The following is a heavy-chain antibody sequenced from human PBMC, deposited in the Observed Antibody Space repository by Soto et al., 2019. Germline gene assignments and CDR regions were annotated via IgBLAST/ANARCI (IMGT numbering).Heavy chain of an antibody. D-gene: IGHD3-10*01. CDR1: GGSISSGDYY. CDR2: IYYSGST. CDR3: ARVYYGSGSYSDWFDP. V-gene: IGHV4-30-4*01. J-gene: IGHJ5*02. Sequence: QVQLQESGPGLVKPSQTLSLTCTVSGGSISSGDYYWSWIRQPPGKGLEWIGYIYYSGSTYYNPSLQSRVTISVDTSKNQFSLKLSSVTAADTAVYYCARVYYGSGSYSDWFDPWGQGTLVTVSS.